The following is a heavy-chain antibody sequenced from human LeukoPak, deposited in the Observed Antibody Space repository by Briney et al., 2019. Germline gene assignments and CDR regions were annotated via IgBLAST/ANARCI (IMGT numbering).Heavy chain of an antibody. CDR1: GYSISSGYY. J-gene: IGHJ6*03. CDR2: IYHSGST. V-gene: IGHV4-38-2*02. Sequence: SETLSLTCTVSGYSISSGYYWGWIRQPPGKGLEWIGSIYHSGSTNYNPSLKSRVTISVDTSKNQFSLKLSSVTAADTAVYYCARQSGGQTTVTPVYYYYYMDVWGKGTTVTISS. CDR3: ARQSGGQTTVTPVYYYYYMDV. D-gene: IGHD4-17*01.